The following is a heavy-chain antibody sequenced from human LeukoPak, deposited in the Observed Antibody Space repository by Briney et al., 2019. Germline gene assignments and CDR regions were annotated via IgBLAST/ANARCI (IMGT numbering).Heavy chain of an antibody. J-gene: IGHJ6*03. V-gene: IGHV3-48*03. CDR1: GFTFSSYE. CDR2: ISSSGSTI. D-gene: IGHD2-15*01. CDR3: ARDCRSCYIYYYYMDV. Sequence: GSLRLSCAASGFTFSSYEMNWVRQAPGKGLEWVSYISSSGSTIYYADSVKGRFTISRDNAKNSLYLQMNSLRAEDTAVYYCARDCRSCYIYYYYMDVWGKGTTVTVSS.